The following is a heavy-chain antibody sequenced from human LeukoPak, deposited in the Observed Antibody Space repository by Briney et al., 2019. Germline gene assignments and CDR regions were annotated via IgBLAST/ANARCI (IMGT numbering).Heavy chain of an antibody. CDR1: GGSISSYY. CDR2: IYYSGST. D-gene: IGHD5-18*01. V-gene: IGHV4-59*01. Sequence: KSSETLSLTCTVSGGSISSYYLSWIRQPPGKGLEWIGYIYYSGSTNYNPSLKGRVTISVDTSKNQYSLKLSSVTAADTAVYYCARVAMDQYYFDYWGQGTLVTVYS. CDR3: ARVAMDQYYFDY. J-gene: IGHJ4*02.